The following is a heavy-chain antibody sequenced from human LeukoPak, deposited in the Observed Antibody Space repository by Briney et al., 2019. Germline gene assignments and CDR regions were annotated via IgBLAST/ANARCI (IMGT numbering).Heavy chain of an antibody. Sequence: GGSLRLSCAASGFTFSSYSMNWVRQAPGKGLEWVSSISSSSSYIYYADSVKGRFTISRDNAKSSLYLQMNSLRAEDTAVYYCARGGYSSGWYFDYWGQGTLVTVSS. CDR1: GFTFSSYS. CDR3: ARGGYSSGWYFDY. D-gene: IGHD6-19*01. J-gene: IGHJ4*02. CDR2: ISSSSSYI. V-gene: IGHV3-21*01.